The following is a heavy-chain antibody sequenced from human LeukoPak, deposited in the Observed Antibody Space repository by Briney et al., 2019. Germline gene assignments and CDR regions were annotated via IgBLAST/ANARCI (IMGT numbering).Heavy chain of an antibody. D-gene: IGHD6-13*01. CDR2: ISSGSDYT. Sequence: SGGSLRLSCAASGFTFSDYYMSWIRQAPGKGLEWVSYISSGSDYTNYADAVKGRFTISRDNAKNSLSLQMNSLRAEDTAVYYCARVRIAAAGSWGQGTLVTVSS. CDR1: GFTFSDYY. J-gene: IGHJ4*02. V-gene: IGHV3-11*06. CDR3: ARVRIAAAGS.